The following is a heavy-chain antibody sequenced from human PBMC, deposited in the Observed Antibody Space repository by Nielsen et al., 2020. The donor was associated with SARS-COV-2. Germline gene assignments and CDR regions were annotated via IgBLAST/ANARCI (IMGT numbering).Heavy chain of an antibody. J-gene: IGHJ2*01. D-gene: IGHD6-13*01. CDR3: ARGPKNSSSWYRSYWYFDL. V-gene: IGHV1-18*01. Sequence: ASVKVSCKASGYTFTSYGISWVRQAPGQGLEWMGWISAYNGNTNYAQKLQGRVTMTTDTSTSTAYMELRSLRSDDTAVYYCARGPKNSSSWYRSYWYFDLWGRGTLVTVSS. CDR2: ISAYNGNT. CDR1: GYTFTSYG.